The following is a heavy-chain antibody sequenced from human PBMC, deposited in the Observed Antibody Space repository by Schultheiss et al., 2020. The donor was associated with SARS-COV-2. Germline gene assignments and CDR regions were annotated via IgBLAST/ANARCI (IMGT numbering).Heavy chain of an antibody. CDR3: TSGSFDY. V-gene: IGHV4-4*08. CDR2: IYTSGST. J-gene: IGHJ4*02. Sequence: SETLSLTCTVSGASIRSYYWSWVRQPPGKGLEWIGRIYTSGSTNYNPSLKSRVTISVDTSKNQFSLKLSSVTAADTAVYYCTSGSFDYWGQGTLVTVSS. D-gene: IGHD3-10*01. CDR1: GASIRSYY.